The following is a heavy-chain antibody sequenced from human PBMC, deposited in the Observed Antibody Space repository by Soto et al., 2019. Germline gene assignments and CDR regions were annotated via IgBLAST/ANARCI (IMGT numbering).Heavy chain of an antibody. D-gene: IGHD6-13*01. CDR3: AKGRGSSWNADY. CDR2: ISGSGNTS. Sequence: EVQLLESGGGLVQPGGSLRLSCVASGFTFRSYAMSWVRRAPGKGLEWVSAISGSGNTSYFADSVRGRFTISRDNSKDTLYLQLNNLRVDDTAEYFRAKGRGSSWNADYWGQGTLVTVAS. J-gene: IGHJ4*02. CDR1: GFTFRSYA. V-gene: IGHV3-23*01.